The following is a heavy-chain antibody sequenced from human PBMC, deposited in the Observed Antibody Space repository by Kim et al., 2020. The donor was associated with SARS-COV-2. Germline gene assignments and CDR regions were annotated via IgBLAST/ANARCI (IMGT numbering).Heavy chain of an antibody. CDR1: GFTFSDYY. Sequence: GGSLRLSCAASGFTFSDYYMSWIRQAPGKGLEWVAYITGSGSTIYYADSMKGRFTISRDNAKNSLYLQMNSLRAEDTAVYYCARVKDSNYYRLDVWGQGTTVTVS. J-gene: IGHJ6*02. CDR3: ARVKDSNYYRLDV. CDR2: ITGSGSTI. V-gene: IGHV3-11*01. D-gene: IGHD5-18*01.